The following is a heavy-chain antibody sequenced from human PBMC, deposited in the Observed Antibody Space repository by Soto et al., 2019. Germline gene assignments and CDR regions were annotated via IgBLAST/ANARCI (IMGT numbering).Heavy chain of an antibody. V-gene: IGHV1-2*02. CDR1: GYTFTDYH. CDR2: INPNNGDT. J-gene: IGHJ4*02. Sequence: ASVKVSCKASGYTFTDYHMHWVRQAPGQGLECMGWINPNNGDTNYAQRFQGRVTMTRDTSISTAYLEVSRLRSDDTAVYYCARSVSFITPRPDYWGQGTLVTVSS. CDR3: ARSVSFITPRPDY. D-gene: IGHD6-6*01.